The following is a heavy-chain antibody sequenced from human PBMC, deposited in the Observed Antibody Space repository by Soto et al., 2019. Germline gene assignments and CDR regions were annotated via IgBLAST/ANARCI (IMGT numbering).Heavy chain of an antibody. V-gene: IGHV4-34*01. D-gene: IGHD6-13*01. CDR3: ARGRIAGFDP. CDR2: INHSGST. CDR1: GGSFRGYY. J-gene: IGHJ5*02. Sequence: QVQLQQWGAGLLKPSETLSLTCAVYGGSFRGYYWSWIRQPPGKGLEWIGEINHSGSTNYNPSLKSRVTISVDTSKNQFSLKLSSVTAADTAGYYCARGRIAGFDPWGQGTLVTVSS.